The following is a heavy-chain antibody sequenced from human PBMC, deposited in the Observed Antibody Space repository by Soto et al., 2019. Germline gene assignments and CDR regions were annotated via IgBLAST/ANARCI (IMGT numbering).Heavy chain of an antibody. V-gene: IGHV3-21*04. CDR2: ISPASTYI. D-gene: IGHD2-15*01. Sequence: LRLSCAASGLNFEKCSMNWVRQPPGKGPEWLASISPASTYIRYADSVKGRFTISRDNARNSLSLQMMSLRADDTAMYFCAADTGDIEVVPATTWGQGTLVTVSS. CDR1: GLNFEKCS. J-gene: IGHJ4*02. CDR3: AADTGDIEVVPATT.